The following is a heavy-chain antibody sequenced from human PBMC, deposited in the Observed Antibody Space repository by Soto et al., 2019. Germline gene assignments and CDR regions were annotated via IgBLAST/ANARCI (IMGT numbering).Heavy chain of an antibody. CDR3: ARGPGTMAKIDY. D-gene: IGHD3-10*01. J-gene: IGHJ4*02. CDR2: IYYSGST. CDR1: GGSISSGGYY. V-gene: IGHV4-31*03. Sequence: NPSETLSLTSTVSGGSISSGGYYWSWIRQHPGKGLEWIGYIYYSGSTYYNPSLKSRVTISVDTSKNQFSLKLSSVAAADTAVYYCARGPGTMAKIDYWGQGTLVTVS.